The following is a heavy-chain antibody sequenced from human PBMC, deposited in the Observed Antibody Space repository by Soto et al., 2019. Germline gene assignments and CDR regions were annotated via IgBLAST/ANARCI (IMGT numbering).Heavy chain of an antibody. J-gene: IGHJ4*02. Sequence: GGSLRLSCAASGFTFSSYSMNWVRQAPGKGLEWVSSISSSSSYIYYADSVKGRFTISRDNAKNSLYLQMNSLRAEDTAVYYCARDRSSGWYPAPFDYWGQGTLVTVSS. V-gene: IGHV3-21*01. D-gene: IGHD6-19*01. CDR2: ISSSSSYI. CDR3: ARDRSSGWYPAPFDY. CDR1: GFTFSSYS.